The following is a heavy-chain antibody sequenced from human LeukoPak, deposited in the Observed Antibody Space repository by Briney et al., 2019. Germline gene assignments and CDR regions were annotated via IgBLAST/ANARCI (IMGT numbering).Heavy chain of an antibody. Sequence: ASVKVSCKASGYTFTSYGISWVRQAPGQGLEWMGWISAYNGNTNYAQKLQGRVTMTTDTSTSTAYMELRSLRSDDTAVYYCARGGGRSTLHFWSGYYMDVWGKGTTVTVSS. D-gene: IGHD3-3*01. V-gene: IGHV1-18*01. J-gene: IGHJ6*03. CDR2: ISAYNGNT. CDR1: GYTFTSYG. CDR3: ARGGGRSTLHFWSGYYMDV.